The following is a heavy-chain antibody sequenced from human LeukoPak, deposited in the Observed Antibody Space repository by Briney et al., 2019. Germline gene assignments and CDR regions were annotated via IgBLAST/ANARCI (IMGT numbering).Heavy chain of an antibody. J-gene: IGHJ4*02. CDR2: IYPGDSDT. Sequence: GESLKISRKGSGYSFTSYWIGWVRQMPGKGLEWMGIIYPGDSDTRYSPSFQGRVTISADKSISTAYLQWSSLKASDTAMYYCARHSLVDTAMVEFDYWDQGTLVTVSS. CDR3: ARHSLVDTAMVEFDY. D-gene: IGHD5-18*01. CDR1: GYSFTSYW. V-gene: IGHV5-51*01.